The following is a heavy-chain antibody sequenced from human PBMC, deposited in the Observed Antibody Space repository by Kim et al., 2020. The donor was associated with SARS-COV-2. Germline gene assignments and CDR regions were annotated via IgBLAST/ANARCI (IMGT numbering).Heavy chain of an antibody. D-gene: IGHD3-10*01. J-gene: IGHJ4*02. CDR3: ARDYGSGSYYVDY. Sequence: PYAPGFTGRFVFSLDTSVSTAYLQISSLKAEDTAVYYCARDYGSGSYYVDYWGQGTLVTVSS. V-gene: IGHV7-4-1*02.